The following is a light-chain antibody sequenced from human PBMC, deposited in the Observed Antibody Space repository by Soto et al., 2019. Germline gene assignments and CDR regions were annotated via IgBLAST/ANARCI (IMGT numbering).Light chain of an antibody. Sequence: DIQMTQSPSSLSASVGDRVTITCRASQSITTYLHWYQKKPGKAPKLLIYAASSLQSGVPSRFSGSGSGTDFTLTISSLQPEDFATYYCQQSYSTPYTSGQGTELEIK. CDR1: QSITTY. V-gene: IGKV1-39*01. CDR2: AAS. CDR3: QQSYSTPYT. J-gene: IGKJ2*01.